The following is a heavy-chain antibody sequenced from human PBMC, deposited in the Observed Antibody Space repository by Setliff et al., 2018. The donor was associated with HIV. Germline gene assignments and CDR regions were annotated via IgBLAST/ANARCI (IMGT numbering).Heavy chain of an antibody. CDR2: IGSKTYGGTT. J-gene: IGHJ4*02. CDR3: TRGERYYYDSSGYFDY. V-gene: IGHV3-49*04. D-gene: IGHD3-22*01. CDR1: GFMFGDYA. Sequence: TGGSLRLSCTTSGFMFGDYAVSWVRQAPGKGLEWVGFIGSKTYGGTTECAASVKGRFTISRDDSESIAYLQMNNLKTEDTALYYCTRGERYYYDSSGYFDYWGQGTLVTVSS.